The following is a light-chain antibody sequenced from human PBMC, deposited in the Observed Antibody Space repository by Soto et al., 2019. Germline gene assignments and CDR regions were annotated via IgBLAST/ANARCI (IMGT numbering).Light chain of an antibody. CDR3: QQYNQWPIT. CDR1: QSAGTN. V-gene: IGKV3-15*01. J-gene: IGKJ5*01. Sequence: EIVLTQSPATLSVSPGERATLSCRASQSAGTNLAWYQQKPGQAPRLLSHGAFTRATGIPARFSGSGSGTEFTLTISSLQSEDFAVFYCQQYNQWPITFGQGTRLEIK. CDR2: GAF.